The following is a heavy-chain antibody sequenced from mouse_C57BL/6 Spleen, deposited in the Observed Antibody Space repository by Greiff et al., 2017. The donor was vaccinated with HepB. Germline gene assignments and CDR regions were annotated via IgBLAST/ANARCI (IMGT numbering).Heavy chain of an antibody. CDR1: GYTFTSYG. CDR3: ARSQANWDSYYFDY. Sequence: QVQLQQSGAELARPGASVKLSCKASGYTFTSYGISWVKQRTGQGLEWIGEIYPRSGNTYYNEKFKGKATLTADKSSSTAYMKLRSLTSEDSAVYFCARSQANWDSYYFDYWGQGTTLTVSS. J-gene: IGHJ2*01. CDR2: IYPRSGNT. D-gene: IGHD4-1*01. V-gene: IGHV1-81*01.